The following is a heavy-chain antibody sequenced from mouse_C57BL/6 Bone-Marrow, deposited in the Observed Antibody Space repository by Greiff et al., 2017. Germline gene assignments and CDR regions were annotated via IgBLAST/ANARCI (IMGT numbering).Heavy chain of an antibody. Sequence: EVMLVESGGGLVKPGGSLKLSCAASGFTFSSYAMSWVRQTPEKRLEWVATISDGGSYTYYPDNVKGRFTISRDKAKNNLYLQMSHLKSEDTAMYYCARDRGPMTGFDYWGQGTTLTVSS. V-gene: IGHV5-4*01. J-gene: IGHJ2*01. CDR3: ARDRGPMTGFDY. CDR1: GFTFSSYA. D-gene: IGHD2-3*01. CDR2: ISDGGSYT.